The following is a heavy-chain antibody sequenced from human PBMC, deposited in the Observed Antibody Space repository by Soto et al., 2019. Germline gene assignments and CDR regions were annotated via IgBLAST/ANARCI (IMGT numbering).Heavy chain of an antibody. V-gene: IGHV3-33*06. CDR3: AKGQHCSTTSCYFYHYGMDV. Sequence: PGGSLRLSCAASGFTFSSYGMHWVRQAPGKGLEWVAVIWYDGSNKYYADSVKGRFTISRDNSKNTLYLQMNSLRAEDTAVYYCAKGQHCSTTSCYFYHYGMDVWGQGTTVTVSS. CDR1: GFTFSSYG. D-gene: IGHD2-2*01. J-gene: IGHJ6*02. CDR2: IWYDGSNK.